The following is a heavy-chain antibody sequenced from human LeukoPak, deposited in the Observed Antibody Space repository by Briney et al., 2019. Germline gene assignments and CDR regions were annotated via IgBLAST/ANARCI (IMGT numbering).Heavy chain of an antibody. Sequence: GGSLRLSCAASGFTFSSYWMSWVRQAPGKGLEWVANIKQHGSEKYYVDSVKGRFTISRDNAKNSLYLQMDSLRAEDTATYYCARGIAVAGADYWGQGTLVTVSS. D-gene: IGHD6-19*01. CDR1: GFTFSSYW. J-gene: IGHJ4*02. CDR3: ARGIAVAGADY. V-gene: IGHV3-7*04. CDR2: IKQHGSEK.